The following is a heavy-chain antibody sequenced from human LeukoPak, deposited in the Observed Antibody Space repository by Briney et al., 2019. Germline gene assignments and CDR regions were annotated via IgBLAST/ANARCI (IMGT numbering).Heavy chain of an antibody. CDR2: IRSKANSYAT. CDR3: TRRQYCSSTSCSTDY. D-gene: IGHD2-2*01. V-gene: IGHV3-73*01. Sequence: GGSLRLSCAASGFTFSGSAMHWVRQASGKGLEWVGRIRSKANSYATAYAASVKGRFTISRDDSKNTAYLQMNSLKTEDTAVHYCTRRQYCSSTSCSTDYWGQGTLVTVSS. CDR1: GFTFSGSA. J-gene: IGHJ4*02.